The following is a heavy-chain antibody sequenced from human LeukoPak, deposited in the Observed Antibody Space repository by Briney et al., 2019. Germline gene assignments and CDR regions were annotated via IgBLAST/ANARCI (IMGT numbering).Heavy chain of an antibody. CDR2: IRSKANSYAT. CDR3: TRQYYDSIA. V-gene: IGHV3-73*01. CDR1: GFTFSGSG. D-gene: IGHD3-22*01. J-gene: IGHJ5*02. Sequence: GGSLKLSCAASGFTFSGSGMHWVRQASGKGLEWVGHIRSKANSYATTYAASIKGKFTISRDDLKNTAYLQMNSLKTEDAAVYYCTRQYYDSIAWGQGTLVTVSS.